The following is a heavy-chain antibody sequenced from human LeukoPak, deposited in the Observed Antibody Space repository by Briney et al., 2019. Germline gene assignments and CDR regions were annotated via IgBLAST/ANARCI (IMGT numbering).Heavy chain of an antibody. CDR1: GYSFNSYG. V-gene: IGHV1-18*01. CDR2: ISAFNRQT. D-gene: IGHD3-22*01. Sequence: SVKVSCKAPGYSFNSYGFTWVRQAAGQGLEGMGWISAFNRQTRYGRKFQGRVTLTTDTSTNTAYMWPRSPISRNTATYYSARAQYHYEPSVQNFFDYCRQGSLVTVS. CDR3: ARAQYHYEPSVQNFFDY. J-gene: IGHJ4*01.